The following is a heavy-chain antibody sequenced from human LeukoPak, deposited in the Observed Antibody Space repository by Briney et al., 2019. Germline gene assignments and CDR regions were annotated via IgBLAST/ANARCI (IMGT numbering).Heavy chain of an antibody. CDR1: GFTFSSYW. Sequence: QPGGSLRLSCAASGFTFSSYWMHWVRQAPGKGLVWVSRINSDGSTTTYADSVKGRFTISRDNAKNTLYLQMNSLRAEDTAVYYCARDRRLWNMDVWGTGTTVTISS. CDR3: ARDRRLWNMDV. D-gene: IGHD4/OR15-4a*01. V-gene: IGHV3-74*01. CDR2: INSDGSTT. J-gene: IGHJ6*03.